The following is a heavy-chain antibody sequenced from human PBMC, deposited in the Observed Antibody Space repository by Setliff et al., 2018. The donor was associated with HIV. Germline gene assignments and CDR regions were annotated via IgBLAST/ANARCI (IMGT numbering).Heavy chain of an antibody. V-gene: IGHV2-5*02. Sequence: SGPTLVNPTQTLTLTCTFSGFSLSTSGVGVGWIRQPPGKALEWLALIYWDDDKRYSPSLKSRLTITKDTSKNQVVLTTTNMDPVDTATYYCAHISRVAYVNIKYYFDYWGQGTLVTVSS. J-gene: IGHJ4*02. CDR2: IYWDDDK. CDR3: AHISRVAYVNIKYYFDY. CDR1: GFSLSTSGVG. D-gene: IGHD2-2*01.